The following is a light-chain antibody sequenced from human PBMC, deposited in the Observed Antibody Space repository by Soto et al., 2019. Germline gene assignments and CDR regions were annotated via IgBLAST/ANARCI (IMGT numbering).Light chain of an antibody. CDR3: CSLTTSHTYV. Sequence: QSVLTQPASVSGSPGQSITSACTGTSSDIGHYDYVSWYQQHPGKAPKLMIYHVTYRPSGVSNRYSGSKSGNSASLTISGLQADDEADYYCCSLTTSHTYVFGSGTKVTVL. CDR1: SSDIGHYDY. J-gene: IGLJ1*01. CDR2: HVT. V-gene: IGLV2-14*03.